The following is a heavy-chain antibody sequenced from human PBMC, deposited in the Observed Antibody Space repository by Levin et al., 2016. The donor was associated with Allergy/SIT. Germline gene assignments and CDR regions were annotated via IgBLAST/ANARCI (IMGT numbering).Heavy chain of an antibody. CDR1: GSTVSDLY. J-gene: IGHJ3*02. V-gene: IGHV3-11*01. CDR3: ARDYNARGFDS. D-gene: IGHD3-10*01. Sequence: GESLKISCAVSGSTVSDLYMTWIRQAPGKGLEWVAYINKNGNAIYYADSVKGRFTISRDNAKTSLYLQMNSLRAEDTAVYYCARDYNARGFDSWGQGTMVTVSS. CDR2: INKNGNAI.